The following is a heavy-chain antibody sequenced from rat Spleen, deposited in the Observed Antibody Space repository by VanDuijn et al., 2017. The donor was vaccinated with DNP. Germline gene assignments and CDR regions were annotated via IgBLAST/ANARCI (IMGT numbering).Heavy chain of an antibody. CDR1: GFTFSDYY. CDR3: VRWNSGHFDY. V-gene: IGHV5-22*01. J-gene: IGHJ2*01. D-gene: IGHD4-3*01. Sequence: EVQLVESGGGLVQPGRPLKLSCAASGFTFSDYYMAWVRQAPAKGLEWVAYIGSPAYAPYYADSVKGRFTISRDNAKSTLYLQMNTLRSEDMATYYCVRWNSGHFDYWGQGVMVTVSS. CDR2: IGSPAYAP.